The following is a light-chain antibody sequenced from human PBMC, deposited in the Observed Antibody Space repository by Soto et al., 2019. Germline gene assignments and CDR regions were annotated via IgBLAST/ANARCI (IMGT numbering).Light chain of an antibody. CDR3: KQYGSSPYT. V-gene: IGKV3-20*01. CDR1: QSVSSRF. Sequence: EVVLTHSPGTLSVSPGERATLSCSAIQSVSSRFLAWYQQKPGQAPRLLMYGASSRATGIPDRFSGTGSGTDFTLTISRLEPEAFAVYYCKQYGSSPYTFGLGTRLEIK. J-gene: IGKJ5*01. CDR2: GAS.